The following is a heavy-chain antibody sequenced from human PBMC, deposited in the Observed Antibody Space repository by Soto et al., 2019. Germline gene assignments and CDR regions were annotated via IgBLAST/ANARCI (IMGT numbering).Heavy chain of an antibody. D-gene: IGHD3-10*01. CDR2: ISYDGSNK. V-gene: IGHV3-30-3*01. CDR3: ASDLSRGFGEKYYLYYGMDI. Sequence: PGGSLRLSCAASGFTFSSYAMHWVRQAPGKGLEWVAVISYDGSNKYYADSVKGRFTISRDNSKNTLYLQMNSLRAEDTAVYYCASDLSRGFGEKYYLYYGMDIWGQGTTVTVSS. J-gene: IGHJ6*02. CDR1: GFTFSSYA.